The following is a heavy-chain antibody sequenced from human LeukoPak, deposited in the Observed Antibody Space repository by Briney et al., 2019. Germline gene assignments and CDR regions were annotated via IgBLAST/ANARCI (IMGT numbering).Heavy chain of an antibody. V-gene: IGHV4-59*05. Sequence: SETLSLTCSGSDDSITMYYWTWIRQPPGKGLEWIASVHYSGSTYYNPPLKSRLNISVDTSKNQFSLELSSVTAANTALYFCARQLYVSGSYYAPMDVWGKGTTVTISS. CDR1: DDSITMYY. CDR3: ARQLYVSGSYYAPMDV. CDR2: VHYSGST. J-gene: IGHJ6*03. D-gene: IGHD3-10*01.